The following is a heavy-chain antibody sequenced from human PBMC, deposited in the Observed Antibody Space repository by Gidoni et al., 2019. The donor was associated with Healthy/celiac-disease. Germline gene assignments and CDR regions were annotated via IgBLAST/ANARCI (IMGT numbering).Heavy chain of an antibody. Sequence: KDLRGVGRIKSKTDGGTTDYAAPVKGRFTISRDDSKNTLYLQMNSLKTEDTAVYYCTREWLSDYYFDYWGQGTLVTVSS. CDR2: IKSKTDGGTT. J-gene: IGHJ4*02. CDR3: TREWLSDYYFDY. D-gene: IGHD3-3*01. V-gene: IGHV3-15*01.